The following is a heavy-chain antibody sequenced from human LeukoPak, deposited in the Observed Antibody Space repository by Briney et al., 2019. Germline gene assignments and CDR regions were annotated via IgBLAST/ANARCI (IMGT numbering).Heavy chain of an antibody. D-gene: IGHD5-12*01. J-gene: IGHJ4*02. CDR3: ARGGYSGYDWAIWDY. CDR1: GFTFSSYS. CDR2: ISSSSSYI. V-gene: IGHV3-21*01. Sequence: GGSLRLSCAASGFTFSSYSMNWVRQAPGKGLEWVSSISSSSSYIYYADSVKGRFTISRDNAKNSLYLQMNSLRAEDTAVYYCARGGYSGYDWAIWDYWGQGTLVTVSS.